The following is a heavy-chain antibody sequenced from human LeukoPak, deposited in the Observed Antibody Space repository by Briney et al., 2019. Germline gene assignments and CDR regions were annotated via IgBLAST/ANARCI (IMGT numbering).Heavy chain of an antibody. Sequence: GGSLRLSCAASGFTFSAYTMNWVRQAPGKGLEWVSSMSEIGGFVHYEDSVKGRFTVSRDNDKSSLYLQMNSLRAEDTAVYFCARDDYSDSPTYYNGMDVWGQGTAVTVSS. D-gene: IGHD4/OR15-4a*01. CDR2: MSEIGGFV. CDR1: GFTFSAYT. J-gene: IGHJ6*02. V-gene: IGHV3-21*01. CDR3: ARDDYSDSPTYYNGMDV.